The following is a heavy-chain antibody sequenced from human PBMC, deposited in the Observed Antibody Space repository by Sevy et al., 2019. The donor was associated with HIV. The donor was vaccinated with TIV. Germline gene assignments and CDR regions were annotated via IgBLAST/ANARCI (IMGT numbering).Heavy chain of an antibody. Sequence: GESLKISCKGSGYRFISYWIGWVRQMPGKGLEWMGIIYPGDSDIRYSPSFQGQVTISADKSISTAYLQWSSLQASDTAMYFCARRGFDSSCYPQYYFDYWGQGTLVTVSS. CDR1: GYRFISYW. CDR2: IYPGDSDI. J-gene: IGHJ4*02. D-gene: IGHD3-22*01. CDR3: ARRGFDSSCYPQYYFDY. V-gene: IGHV5-51*01.